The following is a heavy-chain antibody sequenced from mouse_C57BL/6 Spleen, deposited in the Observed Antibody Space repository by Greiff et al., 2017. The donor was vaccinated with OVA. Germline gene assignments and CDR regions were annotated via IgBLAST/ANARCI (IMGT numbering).Heavy chain of an antibody. V-gene: IGHV1-81*01. CDR1: GYTFTSYG. J-gene: IGHJ2*01. CDR3: AEDYGSSPSDY. CDR2: IYPRSGNT. Sequence: LEESGAELARPGASVKLSCKASGYTFTSYGISWVKQRTGQGLEWIGEIYPRSGNTYYNEKFKGKATLTADKSSSTAYMELRSLTSEDSAVYFCAEDYGSSPSDYWGQGTTLTVSS. D-gene: IGHD1-1*01.